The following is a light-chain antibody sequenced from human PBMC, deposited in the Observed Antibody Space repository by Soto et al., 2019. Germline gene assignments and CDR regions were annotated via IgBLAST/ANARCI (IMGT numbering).Light chain of an antibody. CDR3: CSYAGSSTLGV. J-gene: IGLJ1*01. Sequence: QSALTQPASVSGSPGQSITISCTGTSSEVGSYNLVSWYQQHPGKAPKLMIYEGSKRPSGVSNRFSGSKSGNTASLTISGLQAEDEADYYCCSYAGSSTLGVFGTGTKVTVL. V-gene: IGLV2-23*01. CDR1: SSEVGSYNL. CDR2: EGS.